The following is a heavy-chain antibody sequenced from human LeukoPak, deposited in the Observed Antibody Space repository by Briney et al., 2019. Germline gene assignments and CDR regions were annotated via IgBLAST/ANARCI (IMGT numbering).Heavy chain of an antibody. Sequence: GGSLRLSCAASGFTFSSYAIHWVRQAPGKGLGWVAVIWYDGSNKDYADSVKGRFTISRDNSKNTLYLQMNSLRAEDTAVYYCAKGTLHLYYFDYWGQGTLVTVSS. CDR1: GFTFSSYA. D-gene: IGHD1-7*01. J-gene: IGHJ4*02. CDR3: AKGTLHLYYFDY. V-gene: IGHV3-33*06. CDR2: IWYDGSNK.